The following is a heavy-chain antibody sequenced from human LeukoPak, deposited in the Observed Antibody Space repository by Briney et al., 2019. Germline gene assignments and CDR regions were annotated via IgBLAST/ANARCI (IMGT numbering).Heavy chain of an antibody. CDR1: GGSFSGYY. CDR2: INHSGST. CDR3: ARYYYDSSGYYYLFDY. Sequence: SETLSLTCAVYGGSFSGYYWSWIRQPPGKGLEWIGEINHSGSTNYNPSLKSRVTTSVDTSKNQFSLKLSSVTAADTAVYYCARYYYDSSGYYYLFDYWGQGTLVTVSS. D-gene: IGHD3-22*01. J-gene: IGHJ4*02. V-gene: IGHV4-34*01.